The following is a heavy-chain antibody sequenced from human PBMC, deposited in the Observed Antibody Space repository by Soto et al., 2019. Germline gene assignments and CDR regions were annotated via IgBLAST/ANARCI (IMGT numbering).Heavy chain of an antibody. J-gene: IGHJ4*01. CDR2: INQDGSEK. V-gene: IGHV3-7*01. Sequence: EEQLVESGGGLVQPGGSLKLSCVVSHISFSSYWMTWVRQAPGKGLECVANINQDGSEKYYEDSVKGRFTISRDNTKNSLYLHMNSLRAEDTAVYYCATDLTWPNYWGHGTLVAVSS. CDR1: HISFSSYW. CDR3: ATDLTWPNY. D-gene: IGHD2-8*01.